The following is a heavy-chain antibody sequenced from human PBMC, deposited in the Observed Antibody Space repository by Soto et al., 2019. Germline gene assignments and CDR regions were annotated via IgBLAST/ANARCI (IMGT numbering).Heavy chain of an antibody. D-gene: IGHD1-26*01. CDR2: ISGSGGTT. V-gene: IGHV3-23*01. Sequence: GGSLRLSCAAAGFTFNTYAMTWVRQAPGKGLEWVSAISGSGGTTYYADSVKGRVTTSRDNSKNTLFLEMNSLRADDTAVYYCAKGLVGGSLYYFDCWGQGTPVTVSS. CDR1: GFTFNTYA. J-gene: IGHJ4*02. CDR3: AKGLVGGSLYYFDC.